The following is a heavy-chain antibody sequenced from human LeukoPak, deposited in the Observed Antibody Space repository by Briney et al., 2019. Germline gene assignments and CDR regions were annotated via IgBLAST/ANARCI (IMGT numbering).Heavy chain of an antibody. CDR1: GFTFSSYA. CDR3: AKETTVVVVITTPYFGY. J-gene: IGHJ4*02. Sequence: GGSLRLSCAASGFTFSSYAMSWVRQAPGKGLEWVSAISGSGGSTYYADSVKGRFTISRDNSKNTLYLQMNSLRAEDTAVYYCAKETTVVVVITTPYFGYWGQGTLVTVSS. CDR2: ISGSGGST. V-gene: IGHV3-23*01. D-gene: IGHD3-22*01.